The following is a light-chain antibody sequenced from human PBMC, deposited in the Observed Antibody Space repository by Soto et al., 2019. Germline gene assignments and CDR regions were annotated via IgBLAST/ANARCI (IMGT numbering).Light chain of an antibody. V-gene: IGLV2-23*02. CDR1: SSVVGSYNL. Sequence: QSVLTQPASVSGSPGQSITISCTGTSSVVGSYNLVSWYQQHPGKAPKLMIYEVSKRPSGVSNRFSGSKSGNTASLTISGLQAEDEADYYCCSYAGSSTLIFGTGTKVTVL. CDR3: CSYAGSSTLI. CDR2: EVS. J-gene: IGLJ1*01.